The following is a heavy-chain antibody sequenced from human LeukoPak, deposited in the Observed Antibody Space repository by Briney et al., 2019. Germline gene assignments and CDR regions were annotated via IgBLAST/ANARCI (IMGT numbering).Heavy chain of an antibody. CDR1: GFTFSTYW. Sequence: GGSLRLSCAASGFTFSTYWMSWVRQAPGKGLEWVAGIKEDGSEIYYVDSVKGRFTISRGNAKNSLYLQMNSLRAEDTAVYYCARGHVSIGPWGQGTLVSVSS. CDR2: IKEDGSEI. CDR3: ARGHVSIGP. J-gene: IGHJ4*02. D-gene: IGHD3-3*02. V-gene: IGHV3-7*01.